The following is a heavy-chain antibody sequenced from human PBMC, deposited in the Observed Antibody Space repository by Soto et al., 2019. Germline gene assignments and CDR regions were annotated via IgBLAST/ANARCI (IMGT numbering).Heavy chain of an antibody. J-gene: IGHJ6*02. CDR3: ARQLAAAGEVYYYGMDV. V-gene: IGHV5-51*01. Sequence: GESLNIFCKGSGYRFTSYWIGGVRQMPGKGLEWMGIIYPGDSDTRYSPSFQGQVTISADKSISTAYLQWSSLKASDTAMYYCARQLAAAGEVYYYGMDVWGQGTTVTVSS. CDR2: IYPGDSDT. D-gene: IGHD6-13*01. CDR1: GYRFTSYW.